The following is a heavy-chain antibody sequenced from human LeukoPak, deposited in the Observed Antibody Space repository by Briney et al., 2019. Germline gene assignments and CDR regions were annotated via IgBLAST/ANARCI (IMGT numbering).Heavy chain of an antibody. D-gene: IGHD3-3*01. CDR3: TRQYYDFWSGFYTADYYFDY. J-gene: IGHJ4*02. Sequence: MSWVXQAPGKGLEWVSSTSSKSRYVYYADSVKGRFTISRDNAENSLYLQMNSLRVEDSAVYYCTRQYYDFWSGFYTADYYFDYWGQGTLVTVSS. CDR2: TSSKSRYV. V-gene: IGHV3-21*01.